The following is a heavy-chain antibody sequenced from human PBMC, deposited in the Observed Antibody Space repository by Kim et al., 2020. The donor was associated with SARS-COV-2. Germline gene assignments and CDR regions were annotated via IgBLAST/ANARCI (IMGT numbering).Heavy chain of an antibody. CDR2: ISGSGGST. CDR3: ANDAGYSGYDPLGY. Sequence: GGSLRLSCAASGFTFSNYAMSWVRQAPGKGLEWVSAISGSGGSTYYADSVKGRFTISRDNSKNTLYLQVNSRSADDTAVYYCANDAGYSGYDPLGYWGQGTLVTVSS. D-gene: IGHD5-12*01. J-gene: IGHJ4*02. CDR1: GFTFSNYA. V-gene: IGHV3-23*01.